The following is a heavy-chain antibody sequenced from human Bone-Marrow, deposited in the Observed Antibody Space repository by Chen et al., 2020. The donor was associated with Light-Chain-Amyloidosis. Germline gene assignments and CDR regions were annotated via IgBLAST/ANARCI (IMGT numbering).Heavy chain of an antibody. CDR2: INPNSGGT. CDR3: ARVECSGGSCYWFDP. Sequence: QVPLVQSGAEVKKPGASVKVSCKASGYTLTGYYLHWVRQAPGQGLEWMGWINPNSGGTNYAQKFQGRVTMTRDTSISTAYMELSRLRSDDTAVYYCARVECSGGSCYWFDPWGQGTLVTVSS. J-gene: IGHJ5*02. D-gene: IGHD2-15*01. V-gene: IGHV1-2*02. CDR1: GYTLTGYY.